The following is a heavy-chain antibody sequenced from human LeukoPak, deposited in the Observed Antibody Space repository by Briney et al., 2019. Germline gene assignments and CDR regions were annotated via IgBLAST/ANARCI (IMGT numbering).Heavy chain of an antibody. J-gene: IGHJ4*02. CDR2: IYYSGST. CDR3: ARHGSGWYYFDY. V-gene: IGHV4-39*01. D-gene: IGHD6-19*01. CDR1: GGSISSSSYY. Sequence: PSETLSLTCTVSGGSISSSSYYWGWIRQPPGKGLEWIGSIYYSGSTYYNPSLKSRVTISVDTSKNQFSLKLSSVTAADTAVYYCARHGSGWYYFDYWDQGTLVTVSS.